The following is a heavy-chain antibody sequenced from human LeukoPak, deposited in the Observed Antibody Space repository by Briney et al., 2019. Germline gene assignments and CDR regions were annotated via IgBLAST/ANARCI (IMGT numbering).Heavy chain of an antibody. D-gene: IGHD3-3*01. V-gene: IGHV3-48*02. CDR3: ARHQGVVDL. CDR1: GFTFNSYS. CDR2: VYTSGSTM. J-gene: IGHJ2*01. Sequence: GGSLRLSCVGSGFTFNSYSMNWVRQAPGKGLEWVAYVYTSGSTMNYADSAKGRFTISRNNANNSLFLQLNSLRDEDTAVYYCARHQGVVDLWGRGSLVTVSS.